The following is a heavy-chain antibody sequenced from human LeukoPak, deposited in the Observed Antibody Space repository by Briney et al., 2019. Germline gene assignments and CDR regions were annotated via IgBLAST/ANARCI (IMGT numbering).Heavy chain of an antibody. V-gene: IGHV3-9*01. D-gene: IGHD6-19*01. Sequence: GGSLRLSCAASGFTFDDYAMPWVRQAPGKGLEWVSGISWNSGSIGYAASVKGRFTISRDNAKNSLYLQMNSLRAEDTALYYCATGGRSSIAVAGTVDYWGQGTLVTVSS. CDR2: ISWNSGSI. CDR3: ATGGRSSIAVAGTVDY. J-gene: IGHJ4*02. CDR1: GFTFDDYA.